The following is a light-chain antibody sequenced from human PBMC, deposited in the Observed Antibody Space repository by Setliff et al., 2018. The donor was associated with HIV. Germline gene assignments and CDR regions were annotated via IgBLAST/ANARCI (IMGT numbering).Light chain of an antibody. CDR1: GSDVGGHKF. J-gene: IGLJ2*01. CDR2: VVN. Sequence: QSALTQPASVSGSPGQSITISCTGTGSDVGGHKFVSWYQQHPGKVPKLMIYVVNNRPSGVSTRFSGSKSGNTASLTISGLQAEDEADYYCSSYSSISTRVGFGGGTK. CDR3: SSYSSISTRVG. V-gene: IGLV2-14*01.